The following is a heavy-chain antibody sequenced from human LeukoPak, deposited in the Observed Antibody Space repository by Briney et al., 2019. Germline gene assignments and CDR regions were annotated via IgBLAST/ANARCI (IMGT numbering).Heavy chain of an antibody. CDR3: ARGEAALPDY. CDR1: GFTFSSYA. CDR2: ISYDGSNK. V-gene: IGHV3-30*04. Sequence: GGSLRLSCAASGFTFSSYAMHWVRQAPGKGLEWVAVISYDGSNKYYADSVKGRFTISRDNSKNTLYLQMNSLRAEDTAVYYCARGEAALPDYWGQGTLVTVSS. D-gene: IGHD6-6*01. J-gene: IGHJ4*02.